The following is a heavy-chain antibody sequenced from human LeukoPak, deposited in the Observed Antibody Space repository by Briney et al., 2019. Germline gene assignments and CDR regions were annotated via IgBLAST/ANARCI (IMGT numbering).Heavy chain of an antibody. CDR1: GGSFSGYY. J-gene: IGHJ5*02. CDR3: ARGRYDFWSGYLRPRGTRFDP. CDR2: INHSGST. V-gene: IGHV4-34*01. Sequence: SETLSLTCAVYGGSFSGYYWSWIRQPPGKGLEWIGEINHSGSTNYNPSLKSRVTISVDTSKNQFSLKLSSMTAADTAVYYCARGRYDFWSGYLRPRGTRFDPWGQGTLVTVSS. D-gene: IGHD3-3*01.